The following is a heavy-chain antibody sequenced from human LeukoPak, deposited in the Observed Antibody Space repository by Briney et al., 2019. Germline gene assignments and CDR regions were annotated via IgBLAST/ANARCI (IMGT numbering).Heavy chain of an antibody. D-gene: IGHD5/OR15-5a*01. CDR2: INHSGST. Sequence: SETLSLTCAVYGGYFSGYYWSWIRQPPGKGLEWIGEINHSGSTNYYPSLKSRVTISLDTSKNQFSLRLSSVTAADTAVYYCARGTVSMYYMDVWGKGTTVTISS. CDR1: GGYFSGYY. CDR3: ARGTVSMYYMDV. J-gene: IGHJ6*03. V-gene: IGHV4-34*01.